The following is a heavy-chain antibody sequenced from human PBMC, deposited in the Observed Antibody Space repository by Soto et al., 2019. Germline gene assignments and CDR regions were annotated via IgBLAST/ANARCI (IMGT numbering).Heavy chain of an antibody. Sequence: ASVKVSCKASGFSFTGYYIHWLRQAPGQGLEWMGWINAHSGGTEYAQKFQGRVTLTRDTSIATAYLTLTSPTSDDTALYYCAKDLTRQLAYWLDPWGQGTQVTVSS. CDR3: AKDLTRQLAYWLDP. D-gene: IGHD6-6*01. V-gene: IGHV1-2*02. CDR1: GFSFTGYY. J-gene: IGHJ5*02. CDR2: INAHSGGT.